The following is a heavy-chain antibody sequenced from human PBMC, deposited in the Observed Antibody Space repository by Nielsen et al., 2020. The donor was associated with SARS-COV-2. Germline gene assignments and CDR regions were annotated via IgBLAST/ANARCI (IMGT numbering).Heavy chain of an antibody. CDR3: ARAPYDFWSGLYAFDI. Sequence: GGSLRLSCAASGFTFSSYGMHRVRQAPDKGLEWVAVIWYDGSNKYYADSVKGRFTISRDNSKNTLYLQMNSLRAEDTAVYYCARAPYDFWSGLYAFDIWGQGTMVTVSS. CDR2: IWYDGSNK. J-gene: IGHJ3*02. V-gene: IGHV3-33*01. CDR1: GFTFSSYG. D-gene: IGHD3-3*01.